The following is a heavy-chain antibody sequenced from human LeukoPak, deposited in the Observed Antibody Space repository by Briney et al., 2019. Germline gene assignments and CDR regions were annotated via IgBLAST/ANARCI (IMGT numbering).Heavy chain of an antibody. CDR3: ASQGVVAATPGPYYFDY. Sequence: PGGSLRLSCAASGFIFRNYGMHWVRQAPGKGLEWVAVIWYDGSQKYHADSVKGRFTISRDNSKNTLYLQMNSLRAEDTAVYYCASQGVVAATPGPYYFDYWGQGTLVTVSS. D-gene: IGHD2-15*01. V-gene: IGHV3-33*01. CDR1: GFIFRNYG. CDR2: IWYDGSQK. J-gene: IGHJ4*02.